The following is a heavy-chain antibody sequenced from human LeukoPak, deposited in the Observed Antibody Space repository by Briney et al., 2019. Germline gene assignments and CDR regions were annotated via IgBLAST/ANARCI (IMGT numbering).Heavy chain of an antibody. CDR2: IYYSGST. CDR3: ARVYNWFDP. J-gene: IGHJ5*02. CDR1: GGSISSSNYY. Sequence: SETLSLTCTVPGGSISSSNYYWGWIRQPPGKGLEGIGNIYYSGSTYYNPSLKSRVTISVDTSKNQFSLKLSSVTAADTAVYYCARVYNWFDPWGQGTLVTVSS. V-gene: IGHV4-39*01.